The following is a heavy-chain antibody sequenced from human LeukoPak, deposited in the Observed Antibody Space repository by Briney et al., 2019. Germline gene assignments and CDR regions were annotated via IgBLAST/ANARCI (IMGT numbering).Heavy chain of an antibody. Sequence: PSETLSLTCTVSGGSISSYYWSWIRQPPGKGLEWIGYIYYSGSTNHNPSLKSRVTISVDTSKNQFSLKLSSVTAADTAVYYCARPGGYYTPWGEYYGMDVWGQGTTVTVSS. D-gene: IGHD3-22*01. CDR3: ARPGGYYTPWGEYYGMDV. CDR1: GGSISSYY. J-gene: IGHJ6*02. CDR2: IYYSGST. V-gene: IGHV4-59*08.